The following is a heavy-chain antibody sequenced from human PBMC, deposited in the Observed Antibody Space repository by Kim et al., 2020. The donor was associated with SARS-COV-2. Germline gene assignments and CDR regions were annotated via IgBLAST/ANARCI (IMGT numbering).Heavy chain of an antibody. CDR2: IKQDGSDK. CDR3: ARDVMVRGGYLYYYGMDV. CDR1: GFTFSSFW. J-gene: IGHJ6*02. D-gene: IGHD3-10*01. Sequence: GGSLRLSCAASGFTFSSFWMTWVRQAPGKGLEWVANIKQDGSDKYYVDSVKGRFTISRDNAKNSLYLQMNSLRAEDTAVYYCARDVMVRGGYLYYYGMDVWGQGTTVTVSS. V-gene: IGHV3-7*01.